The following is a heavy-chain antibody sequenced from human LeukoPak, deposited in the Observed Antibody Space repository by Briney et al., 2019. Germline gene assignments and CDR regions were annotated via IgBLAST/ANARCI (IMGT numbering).Heavy chain of an antibody. V-gene: IGHV3-7*01. CDR1: GFTFSSYW. Sequence: GGSLRLSCAASGFTFSSYWMSWVRQVPGKGLEWVVNIKTDGSEKYYLDSVKGRFTISRDNAKNSLYLQMNSLRAEDTAVYYCASTSWELPDYWGQGTLVTVSS. J-gene: IGHJ4*02. D-gene: IGHD1-26*01. CDR2: IKTDGSEK. CDR3: ASTSWELPDY.